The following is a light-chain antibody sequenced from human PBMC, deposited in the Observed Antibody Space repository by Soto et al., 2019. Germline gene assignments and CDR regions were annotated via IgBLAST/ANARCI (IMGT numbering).Light chain of an antibody. V-gene: IGLV2-11*01. Sequence: QSALTQPRSVSGSPGQSVTISCTGTSSDVGGYNYVFWYQQHPGKVPKLMIYDVSKWPSGVPDRFSGSKSGNTASLTISGLQAEDEADYYCCSYAGSYTFVFGTGTKLTVL. J-gene: IGLJ1*01. CDR3: CSYAGSYTFV. CDR2: DVS. CDR1: SSDVGGYNY.